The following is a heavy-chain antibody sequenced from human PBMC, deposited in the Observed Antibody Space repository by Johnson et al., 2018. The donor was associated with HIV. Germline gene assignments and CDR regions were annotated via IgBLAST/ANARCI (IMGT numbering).Heavy chain of an antibody. CDR2: ISYDGSNK. Sequence: VQLVESGGALVQPGGSLRLSCAASGFTFRSYAMHWVRQAPGKGLEWVGVISYDGSNKYYADSVKGRFTISRDNSKNTLSLQMNSPRVEDTAVYYCARVRGGRENAFDIWGQGTMVTVSS. V-gene: IGHV3-30*03. CDR1: GFTFRSYA. J-gene: IGHJ3*02. CDR3: ARVRGGRENAFDI. D-gene: IGHD1-26*01.